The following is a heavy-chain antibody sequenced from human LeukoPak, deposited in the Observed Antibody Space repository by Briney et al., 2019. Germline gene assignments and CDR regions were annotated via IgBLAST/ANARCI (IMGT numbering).Heavy chain of an antibody. Sequence: GGSLRLSCAASGFTFSTYEMNWVRQAPGKGLEWVSYISSSGTAIYCADSVKGRFTISRDNAKNSLYLQMNSLRAEDTAVYYCARARTTTGGLDYWGQGTLVTVSS. CDR2: ISSSGTAI. J-gene: IGHJ4*02. D-gene: IGHD4-17*01. CDR3: ARARTTTGGLDY. V-gene: IGHV3-48*03. CDR1: GFTFSTYE.